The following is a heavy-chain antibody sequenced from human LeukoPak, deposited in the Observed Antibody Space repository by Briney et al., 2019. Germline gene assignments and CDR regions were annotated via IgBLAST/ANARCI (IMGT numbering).Heavy chain of an antibody. CDR1: GFTFSSYS. CDR3: ARGFGGAAAGYYYYYYMDV. Sequence: GGSLRLSCAASGFTFSSYSMNWVRQAPGKGLEWVSSISSSSSYIYYADSVKGRFTISRDNAKNSLYLQMNSLRAEDTAVYYCARGFGGAAAGYYYYYYMDVWGKGTTVTVSS. CDR2: ISSSSSYI. J-gene: IGHJ6*03. V-gene: IGHV3-21*01. D-gene: IGHD6-13*01.